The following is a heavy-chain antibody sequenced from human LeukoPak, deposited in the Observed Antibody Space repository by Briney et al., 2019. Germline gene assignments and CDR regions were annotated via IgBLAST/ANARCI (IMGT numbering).Heavy chain of an antibody. CDR3: ARDSAYSSGYYYFDY. D-gene: IGHD6-25*01. CDR2: IYTSGST. Sequence: PSETLSLTCTVSGGSISSYYWSWIRQPAGKGLEWIGRIYTSGSTNYNPSLKSRVAISVDKSKNQFSLKLSSVTAADTAVYYCARDSAYSSGYYYFDYWGQGTLVTVSS. J-gene: IGHJ4*02. V-gene: IGHV4-4*07. CDR1: GGSISSYY.